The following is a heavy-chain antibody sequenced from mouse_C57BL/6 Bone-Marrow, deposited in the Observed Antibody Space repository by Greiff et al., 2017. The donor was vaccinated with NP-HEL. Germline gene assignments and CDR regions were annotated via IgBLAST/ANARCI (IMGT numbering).Heavy chain of an antibody. V-gene: IGHV1-54*01. Sequence: QVQLQQSGAELVRPGTSVKVSCKASGYAFTNYLIEWVKQRPGQGLEWIGVINPGSGGTNYNEKFKGKATLTADKSSSTAYMQLSSLTSEDSAVYYCAGLFTTRTWFAYWGQGTLVTVSA. CDR3: AGLFTTRTWFAY. D-gene: IGHD1-1*01. CDR2: INPGSGGT. CDR1: GYAFTNYL. J-gene: IGHJ3*01.